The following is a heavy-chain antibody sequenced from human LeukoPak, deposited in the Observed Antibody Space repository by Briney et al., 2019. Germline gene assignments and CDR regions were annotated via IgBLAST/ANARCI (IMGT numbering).Heavy chain of an antibody. J-gene: IGHJ3*02. Sequence: GASVKVSCKASGYTFTSYDINWVRQATGQGLEWMGWMNPNSGNTGYAQKFQGRVTITRNTSISTAYMELSRLRSDDTAVYYCARDREPHAKYYYDSSGYYYAFDIWGQGTMVTVSS. CDR2: MNPNSGNT. CDR1: GYTFTSYD. CDR3: ARDREPHAKYYYDSSGYYYAFDI. V-gene: IGHV1-8*03. D-gene: IGHD3-22*01.